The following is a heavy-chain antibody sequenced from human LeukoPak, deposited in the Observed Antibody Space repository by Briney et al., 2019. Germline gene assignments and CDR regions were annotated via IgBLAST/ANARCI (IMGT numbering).Heavy chain of an antibody. CDR2: IYYSGST. CDR1: GGSISSSSYY. V-gene: IGHV4-39*01. CDR3: ARLRLGELKKRNWFDP. D-gene: IGHD3-10*01. J-gene: IGHJ5*02. Sequence: SETLSLTCTVSGGSISSSSYYWGWIRQPPGKGLEWIGSIYYSGSTYYNPSLKSRVTISVDTSKNQFSLKLSSVTAADTAVYYCARLRLGELKKRNWFDPWGQGTLVTVSS.